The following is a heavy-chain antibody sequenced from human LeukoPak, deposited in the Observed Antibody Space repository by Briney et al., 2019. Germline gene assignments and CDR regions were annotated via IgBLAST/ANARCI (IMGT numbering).Heavy chain of an antibody. D-gene: IGHD1-26*01. CDR3: ASGDSGRRVGY. J-gene: IGHJ4*02. CDR2: ISPTGST. CDR1: GGSSGGYY. Sequence: SETLSLTCGVSGGSSGGYYWTWIRQPPGKGLEWIGEISPTGSTYYNPSLKSRVIMSLDTSKNLFSLILNSLTAADTAVYFCASGDSGRRVGYWGQGALVTVSS. V-gene: IGHV4-34*01.